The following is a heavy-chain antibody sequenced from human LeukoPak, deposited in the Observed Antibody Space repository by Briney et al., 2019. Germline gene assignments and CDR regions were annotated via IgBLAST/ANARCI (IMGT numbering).Heavy chain of an antibody. CDR1: GFTFSSYA. Sequence: GGSLRLSCAASGFTFSSYAMSWVRQAPGKGLEWVSAISGSGGSTYYADSVKGRFTISRDNSKNTLYPQMNSLRAEDTAVYYCAKVTTVTTGIYYMDVWGKGTTVTVSS. J-gene: IGHJ6*03. CDR3: AKVTTVTTGIYYMDV. V-gene: IGHV3-23*01. CDR2: ISGSGGST. D-gene: IGHD4-11*01.